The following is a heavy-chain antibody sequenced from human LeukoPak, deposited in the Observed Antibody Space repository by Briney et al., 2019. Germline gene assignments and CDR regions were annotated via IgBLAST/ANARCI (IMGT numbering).Heavy chain of an antibody. D-gene: IGHD1-7*01. CDR3: ARGALELHHYYYMDV. CDR2: ISSSGSTI. J-gene: IGHJ6*03. Sequence: GGSLRLSCAASGFTFSDYYMSWIRQAPGKGLEWVSYISSSGSTIYYADSVKGRFTISRDNAKNSLYLQMNSLRAEDTAVYYCARGALELHHYYYMDVWGKGTTVTVSS. CDR1: GFTFSDYY. V-gene: IGHV3-11*01.